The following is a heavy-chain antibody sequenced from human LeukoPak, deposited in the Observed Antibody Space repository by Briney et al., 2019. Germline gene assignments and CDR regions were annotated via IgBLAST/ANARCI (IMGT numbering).Heavy chain of an antibody. CDR3: AQGGWYYDSSGYIDY. D-gene: IGHD3-22*01. J-gene: IGHJ4*02. CDR2: IKQDGSEK. CDR1: GFTFSSYW. V-gene: IGHV3-7*01. Sequence: GGSLRLSCAASGFTFSSYWMSWVRQAPGKGPEWVANIKQDGSEKYYVDSVKGRFTISRDNAKNSLYLQMNSLRAEDTAVYYCAQGGWYYDSSGYIDYWGQGTLVTVSS.